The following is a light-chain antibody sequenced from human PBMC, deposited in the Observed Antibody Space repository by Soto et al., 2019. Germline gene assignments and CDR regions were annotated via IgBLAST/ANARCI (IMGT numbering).Light chain of an antibody. CDR1: QSVSSSY. CDR3: HQFSSYPLT. V-gene: IGKV3-20*01. CDR2: GAS. Sequence: EIVLTQSPGTLSLSPGERATLSCRASQSVSSSYLAWYQQKPGQAPRLLIYGASSRATGIPDRFTGSGSGTDFTLTISRLEPEDCEVFYCHQFSSYPLTFGGGTKVDIK. J-gene: IGKJ4*01.